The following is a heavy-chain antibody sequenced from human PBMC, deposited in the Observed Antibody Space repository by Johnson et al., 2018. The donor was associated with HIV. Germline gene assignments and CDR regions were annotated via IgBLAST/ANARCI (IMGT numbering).Heavy chain of an antibody. CDR1: GFTVSKNY. V-gene: IGHV3-66*01. CDR2: IYSGGST. Sequence: VQLVESGGGLVQPGGSLRLSCAASGFTVSKNYMSWVRQAPGKGLEWVSVIYSGGSTYYADSVKGRFTISRDNSKNTLYLQMNSLRAEDTAVYYCARDTVVTPPHDAFDIWGQGTMVTVSS. D-gene: IGHD4-23*01. J-gene: IGHJ3*02. CDR3: ARDTVVTPPHDAFDI.